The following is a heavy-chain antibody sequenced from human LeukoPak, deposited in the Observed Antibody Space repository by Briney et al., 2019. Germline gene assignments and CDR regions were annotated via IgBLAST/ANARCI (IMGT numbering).Heavy chain of an antibody. Sequence: SETLSLTCTVSGDSISSGDYYWSWIRQPPGKGLEWIGYIYHSGSTYYNPSLKSRVTISVDRSKNQFSLKLSSVTAADTAVYYCARVQAYYYYYYMDVWGKGTTVTVSS. CDR2: IYHSGST. V-gene: IGHV4-30-2*01. CDR1: GDSISSGDYY. D-gene: IGHD1-1*01. CDR3: ARVQAYYYYYYMDV. J-gene: IGHJ6*03.